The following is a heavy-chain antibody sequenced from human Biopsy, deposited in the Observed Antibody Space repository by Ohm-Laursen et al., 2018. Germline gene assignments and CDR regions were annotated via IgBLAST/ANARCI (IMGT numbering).Heavy chain of an antibody. D-gene: IGHD4-11*01. CDR2: IKRDGTTT. CDR1: GLTFSNYY. J-gene: IGHJ4*02. V-gene: IGHV3-74*01. CDR3: ARGGFFAYSTFDY. Sequence: SLRLSCSASGLTFSNYYMHWVRQAPGKGLLWVSRIKRDGTTTDYAESVKGRFTISRDNAKNTLYLQMNSLRAEDTAVYYCARGGFFAYSTFDYWGQGALVTVSS.